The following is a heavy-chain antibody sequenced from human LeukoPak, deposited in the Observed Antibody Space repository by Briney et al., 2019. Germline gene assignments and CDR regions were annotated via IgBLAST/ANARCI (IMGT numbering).Heavy chain of an antibody. CDR3: AKSSVEFDY. CDR1: TFTFSDYG. D-gene: IGHD4-23*01. CDR2: IRYDGTKT. V-gene: IGHV3-30*02. J-gene: IGHJ4*02. Sequence: GGSLRLSCIGSTFTFSDYGMHWVRQAPGKGLEWVAFIRYDGTKTYYADSVKGRFTISRDNSKNTLYLQMNSLRAEDTAVYYCAKSSVEFDYWGQGTLVTVSS.